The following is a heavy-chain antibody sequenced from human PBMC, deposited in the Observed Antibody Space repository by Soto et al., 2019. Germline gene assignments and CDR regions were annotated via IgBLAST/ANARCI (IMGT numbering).Heavy chain of an antibody. CDR3: ARDLIVDGPDNYAMDV. V-gene: IGHV1-2*02. CDR2: INPNSSGT. Sequence: ASVKVSCKASGYSLRGNYIHWVRQTPGQGLEWMGWINPNSSGTVYAQKFQGRVTMTRDTSLTTVYMQLNRLTSDGSAVYYCARDLIVDGPDNYAMDVWGQGTKVTVSS. J-gene: IGHJ6*02. D-gene: IGHD3-22*01. CDR1: GYSLRGNY.